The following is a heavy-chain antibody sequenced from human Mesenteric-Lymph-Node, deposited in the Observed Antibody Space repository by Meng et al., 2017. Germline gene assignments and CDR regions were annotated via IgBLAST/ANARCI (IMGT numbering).Heavy chain of an antibody. CDR1: GFTFSSSA. Sequence: GESLKISCAASGFTFSSSAMTWVRQAPGKGLEWVSTISGGGTTYYAASVKGRFTISRDISKNTLSLQMNSLRAEDTAVYYCARSLSSGWYYFDYWGQGTLVTVPQ. J-gene: IGHJ4*02. CDR3: ARSLSSGWYYFDY. D-gene: IGHD6-19*01. CDR2: ISGGGTT. V-gene: IGHV3-23*01.